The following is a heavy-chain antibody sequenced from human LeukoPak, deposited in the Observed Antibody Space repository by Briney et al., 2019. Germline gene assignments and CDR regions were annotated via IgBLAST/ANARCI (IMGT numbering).Heavy chain of an antibody. D-gene: IGHD5-24*01. CDR3: AKVSVEMAMGD. Sequence: GRSLRLSCAASGFTFSSYGMHWVRQAPGKGLEWVAVISYDGSNKYYADSVKGRFTISRDNSKNTLYLQMNSLRAEDTAVYYCAKVSVEMAMGDWGQGTLVTVSS. CDR2: ISYDGSNK. J-gene: IGHJ4*02. CDR1: GFTFSSYG. V-gene: IGHV3-30*18.